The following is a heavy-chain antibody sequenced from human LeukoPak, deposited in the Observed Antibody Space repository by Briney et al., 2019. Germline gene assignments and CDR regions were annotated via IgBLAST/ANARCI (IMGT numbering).Heavy chain of an antibody. V-gene: IGHV4-4*07. D-gene: IGHD2-15*01. Sequence: SETLSLTCTVSGGSISSYYWSWIRQPAGKGLEWIGRIYTSGSTNYNPSLKSRVTMSVDTSKNQFSLKLSSATAADTAVYYCARVRRAPHFLVVAHTNPERNWFDPWGQGTLVTVSS. J-gene: IGHJ5*02. CDR3: ARVRRAPHFLVVAHTNPERNWFDP. CDR2: IYTSGST. CDR1: GGSISSYY.